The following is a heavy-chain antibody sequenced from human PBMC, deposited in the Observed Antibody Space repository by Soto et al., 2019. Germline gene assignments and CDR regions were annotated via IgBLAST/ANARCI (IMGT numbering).Heavy chain of an antibody. CDR1: GFTFSSYG. Sequence: QVQLVESGGGVVQPGRSLRLSCAASGFTFSSYGMHWVRQAPGKGLEWVAVISYDGSNKYYADSVKGRFTISRDNSKNTLYLQMNSLRAEDTAVYYCSTDTTWYWGQGTLVTVSS. CDR2: ISYDGSNK. J-gene: IGHJ4*02. CDR3: STDTTWY. D-gene: IGHD2-2*01. V-gene: IGHV3-30*03.